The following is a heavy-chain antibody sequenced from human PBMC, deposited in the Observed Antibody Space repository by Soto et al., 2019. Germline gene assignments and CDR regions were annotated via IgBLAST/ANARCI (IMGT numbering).Heavy chain of an antibody. J-gene: IGHJ4*02. Sequence: ASVKVSCKASGGTFSTSNFTWVRQAPGQGLEWMGRTIPLLNVADYAQDFQGRLTITADKSTSTTYMELTSLTSKDTAVYYCARDSPIGSTFSGYDAIDSWGQGTLVTVSS. V-gene: IGHV1-69*04. CDR1: GGTFSTSN. D-gene: IGHD5-12*01. CDR3: ARDSPIGSTFSGYDAIDS. CDR2: TIPLLNVA.